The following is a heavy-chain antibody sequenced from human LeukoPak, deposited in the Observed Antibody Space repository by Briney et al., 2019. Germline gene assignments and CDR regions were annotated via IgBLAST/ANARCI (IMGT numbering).Heavy chain of an antibody. CDR3: AKDGSSLTVIYGGKLDY. Sequence: GGSLRLSCAASGFTFSSYAMSWVRQAPGKGLEWVSAISGSGGSTYYADSVKGRFTISRDNSKNTLYLQMNSLRAEDTAVYYCAKDGSSLTVIYGGKLDYWGQGTLVTVSS. V-gene: IGHV3-23*01. D-gene: IGHD4-23*01. J-gene: IGHJ4*02. CDR2: ISGSGGST. CDR1: GFTFSSYA.